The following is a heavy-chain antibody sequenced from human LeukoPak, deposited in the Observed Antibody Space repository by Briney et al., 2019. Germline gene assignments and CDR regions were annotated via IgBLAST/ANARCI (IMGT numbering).Heavy chain of an antibody. J-gene: IGHJ6*02. V-gene: IGHV4-34*01. CDR2: INHSGST. CDR1: GGSFSGYY. CDR3: ARFRYSGYYYYYGMDV. Sequence: SETLSLTCAVYGGSFSGYYWSWIRQPPGKGLEWIGEINHSGSTNYNPSLKSRVTISVDTSKNQFSLKLSSVTAADTAVYYCARFRYSGYYYYYGMDVWVQGTTVTVSS. D-gene: IGHD5-12*01.